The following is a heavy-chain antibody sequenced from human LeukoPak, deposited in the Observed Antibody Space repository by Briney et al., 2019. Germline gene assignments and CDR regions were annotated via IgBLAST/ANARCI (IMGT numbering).Heavy chain of an antibody. CDR3: ARPHAHCFYYRPL. V-gene: IGHV4-39*01. J-gene: IGHJ6*03. CDR1: GDSISSSCDY. Sequence: SETLSLTCTLSGDSISSSCDYWGWIRQPPGKGLELIGSIYYSGTTYYTWSLKSRVSISLDTSKNQFSLGPNSPTAPAKAVHYCARPHAHCFYYRPLGAKRTTVIVS. CDR2: IYYSGTT.